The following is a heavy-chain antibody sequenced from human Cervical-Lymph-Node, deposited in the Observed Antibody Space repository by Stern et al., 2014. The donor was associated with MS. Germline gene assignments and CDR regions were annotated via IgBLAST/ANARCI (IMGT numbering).Heavy chain of an antibody. CDR3: TTSIFGVVALGWFDP. Sequence: EVQLVESGGGLVKPGRSLRLSCTASGFTFGDYAMSWFRQAPGKGLEWVKGRFTISRDDSKSIAYLQMNSLKTEDTAVYYCTTSIFGVVALGWFDPWGQGTLVTVSS. D-gene: IGHD3-3*01. J-gene: IGHJ5*02. V-gene: IGHV3-49*05. CDR1: GFTFGDYA.